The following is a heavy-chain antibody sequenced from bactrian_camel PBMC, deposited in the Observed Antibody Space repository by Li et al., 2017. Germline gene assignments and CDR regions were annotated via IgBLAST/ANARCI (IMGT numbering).Heavy chain of an antibody. D-gene: IGHD5*01. Sequence: VQLVESGGGSVEAGGSMRLSCVASGYDITQSRMGWFRQTPGKEREGVAARYTGDDKAYYADSVKGRFTISQDNAKHTAYLQMNSLNPEDTAMYYCGADLCRGRPPTEPGYEYAFWGQGTQVTVS. V-gene: IGHV3S40*01. J-gene: IGHJ4*01. CDR2: RYTGDDKA. CDR3: GADLCRGRPPTEPGYEYAF. CDR1: GYDITQSR.